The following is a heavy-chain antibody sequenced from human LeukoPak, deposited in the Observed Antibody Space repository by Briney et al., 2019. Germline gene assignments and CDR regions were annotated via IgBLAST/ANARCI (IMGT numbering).Heavy chain of an antibody. CDR3: ARMTTGHDY. D-gene: IGHD4-17*01. J-gene: IGHJ4*02. CDR1: GTSFTSYY. V-gene: IGHV4-34*01. CDR2: VNHSGYT. Sequence: SETLSLTCGVSGTSFTSYYWSWIRQTPGKGLEWIGEVNHSGYTNMNPSLKSRVTISIDTSKNQFSLMMTSVTAADTAVYFCARMTTGHDYWGQGTLVTVSS.